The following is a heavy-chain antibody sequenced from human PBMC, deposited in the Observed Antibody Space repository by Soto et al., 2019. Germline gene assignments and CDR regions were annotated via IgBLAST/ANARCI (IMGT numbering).Heavy chain of an antibody. CDR1: GYSLTELA. CDR2: FDPQDGET. J-gene: IGHJ6*02. V-gene: IGHV1-24*01. Sequence: QVQLVQSGAEVKKPGASVKVSCKLSGYSLTELAIHWVRQAPGKGLEWMGGFDPQDGETIYAQKFQGSVTMTEDTSTDTAYMELSSLRSEDTAVYYCATVQRQGSTSYYSYVMDVWGQGTTVTVSS. CDR3: ATVQRQGSTSYYSYVMDV. D-gene: IGHD6-13*01.